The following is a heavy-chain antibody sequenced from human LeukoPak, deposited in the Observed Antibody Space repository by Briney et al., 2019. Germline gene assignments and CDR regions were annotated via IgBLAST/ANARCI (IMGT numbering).Heavy chain of an antibody. J-gene: IGHJ5*02. CDR1: GFPFSRYW. CDR3: ARGWELDP. CDR2: IKQDGSEK. Sequence: GGSLRLSCAASGFPFSRYWLSRVRQAPGKGLEWVANIKQDGSEKYYVDSVKGRFTISRDNAKNSLYLQTNSLRVEDTAVYYCARGWELDPWGQGTLVTVSS. V-gene: IGHV3-7*05. D-gene: IGHD1-26*01.